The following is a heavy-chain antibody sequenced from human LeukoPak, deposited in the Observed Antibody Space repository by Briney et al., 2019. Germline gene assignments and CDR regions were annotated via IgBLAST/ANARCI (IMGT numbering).Heavy chain of an antibody. CDR2: IWYDGSNK. Sequence: GGSLRLSCAASGFTFSSYGMHWVRQAPGKGLEWLAVIWYDGSNKYYADSVKGRFTISRDNSKNTLYLQMNSLRAEDTALYYCAKGAGYYYNYFDYWGQGTLVTVSS. CDR3: AKGAGYYYNYFDY. D-gene: IGHD3-22*01. J-gene: IGHJ4*02. V-gene: IGHV3-33*06. CDR1: GFTFSSYG.